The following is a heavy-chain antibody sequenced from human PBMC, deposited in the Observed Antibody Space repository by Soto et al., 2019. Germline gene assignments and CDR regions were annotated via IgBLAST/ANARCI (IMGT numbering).Heavy chain of an antibody. V-gene: IGHV3-23*01. CDR1: GFTFSSFA. Sequence: GSLRLSCAASGFTFSSFAMSWVRQAPGKGLEWVAAISGNSDTTYYADSVKGQFTISRDSSKNTLYLQMNSLKTEDTAVYYCTTRIRTTNDYWGQGILVTVSS. D-gene: IGHD2-15*01. J-gene: IGHJ4*02. CDR3: TTRIRTTNDY. CDR2: ISGNSDTT.